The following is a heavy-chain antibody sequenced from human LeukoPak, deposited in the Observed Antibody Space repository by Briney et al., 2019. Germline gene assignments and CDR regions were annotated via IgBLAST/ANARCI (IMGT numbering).Heavy chain of an antibody. CDR1: GGSISTYY. CDR2: MYYSGST. Sequence: SETLSLTCSVSGGSISTYYWSWIRKPPGKGLEWIGYMYYSGSTNYNPSLKSRVTISVDTSKNQFSLKLSSVTPADTAVYYCAREAVTTGWFDPWGQGTLVTVSS. D-gene: IGHD4-17*01. J-gene: IGHJ5*02. CDR3: AREAVTTGWFDP. V-gene: IGHV4-59*01.